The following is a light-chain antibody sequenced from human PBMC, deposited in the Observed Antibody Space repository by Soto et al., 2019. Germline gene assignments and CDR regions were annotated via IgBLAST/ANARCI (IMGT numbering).Light chain of an antibody. CDR2: DVS. J-gene: IGKJ4*01. Sequence: EIVLTQSPGTLSLSPGERATLSCSASQSVRNNYLVWYQQRPGQPPRFLMYDVSTRAAGIPDRFSGSGSGTDFTLTISRLEPEDFAVYYCQQYGSTPLTFGGGTKVEIE. CDR1: QSVRNNY. CDR3: QQYGSTPLT. V-gene: IGKV3-20*01.